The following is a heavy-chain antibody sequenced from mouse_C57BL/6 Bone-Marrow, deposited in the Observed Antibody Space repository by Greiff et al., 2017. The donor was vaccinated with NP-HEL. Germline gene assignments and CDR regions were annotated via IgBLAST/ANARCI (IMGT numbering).Heavy chain of an antibody. Sequence: QVQLQQSGAELVKPGASVKLSCKASGYTFTEYTIHWVKQRSGQGLEWIGWFHPGSGSIKYNEKFKDKATLTADKSSSTVYMELSRLTSEDSAVYFCARHEDPYDYRSTDWYFDVWGTGTTVTVSS. CDR2: FHPGSGSI. V-gene: IGHV1-62-2*01. CDR1: GYTFTEYT. CDR3: ARHEDPYDYRSTDWYFDV. J-gene: IGHJ1*03. D-gene: IGHD2-4*01.